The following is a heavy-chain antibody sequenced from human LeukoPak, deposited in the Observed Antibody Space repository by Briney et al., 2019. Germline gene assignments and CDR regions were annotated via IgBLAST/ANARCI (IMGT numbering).Heavy chain of an antibody. J-gene: IGHJ4*02. V-gene: IGHV4-34*01. D-gene: IGHD3-22*01. CDR2: INHSGST. CDR1: GGSFSGYY. CDR3: ARQDYYDSSGSLLDY. Sequence: PSETLSLTCAVYGGSFSGYYWSWIRQPPGKGLEWIGEINHSGSTNYNPSLKSRVTISVDTSKNQFSLKLSSVTAADTAVYYCARQDYYDSSGSLLDYWGQGTLVTVSS.